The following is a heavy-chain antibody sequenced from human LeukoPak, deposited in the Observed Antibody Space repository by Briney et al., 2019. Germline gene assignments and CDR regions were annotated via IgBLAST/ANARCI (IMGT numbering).Heavy chain of an antibody. CDR2: IYYSGST. V-gene: IGHV4-31*03. CDR3: ARARGYGDYLKYYFDY. J-gene: IGHJ4*02. CDR1: GGSISSGGYY. Sequence: PSETLSLTCTVSGGSISSGGYYWSWIRQHPGKGLEWIGYIYYSGSTYYNPSLKSRVTISVDTSKNQFSLKLSSVTAADTAVYYCARARGYGDYLKYYFDYWGQGTLVTVSS. D-gene: IGHD4-17*01.